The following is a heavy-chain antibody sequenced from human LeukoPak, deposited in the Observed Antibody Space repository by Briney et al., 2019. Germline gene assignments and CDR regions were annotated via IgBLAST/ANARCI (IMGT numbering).Heavy chain of an antibody. V-gene: IGHV4-59*01. CDR2: IYYSGST. CDR3: ARSLSSGSYYVN. CDR1: GGSISSYY. Sequence: SETLSLTCTVSGGSISSYYWSWIRQPPGKGLEWVGYIYYSGSTNYNPSLKSRVTISVDTSKNQFSLKLSSVTAADTAVYYCARSLSSGSYYVNWGQGTLVTVSS. J-gene: IGHJ4*02. D-gene: IGHD3-10*01.